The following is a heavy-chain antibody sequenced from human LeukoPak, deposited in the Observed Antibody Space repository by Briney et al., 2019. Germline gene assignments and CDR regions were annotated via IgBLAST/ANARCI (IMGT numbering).Heavy chain of an antibody. Sequence: ASVKVSCKASGYTFTSYGISWVRQAPGQGLEWMGWISAYNGNTNYAQKLQGRVTMTTDTSTSTAYMELRSLRSDDTAVYYCASDGDYGSGSYYNPISYYGMDVWGQGTTVTVSS. CDR2: ISAYNGNT. CDR3: ASDGDYGSGSYYNPISYYGMDV. V-gene: IGHV1-18*01. D-gene: IGHD3-10*01. CDR1: GYTFTSYG. J-gene: IGHJ6*02.